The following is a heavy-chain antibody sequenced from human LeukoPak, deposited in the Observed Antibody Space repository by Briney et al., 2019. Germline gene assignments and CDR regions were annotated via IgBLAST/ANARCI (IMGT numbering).Heavy chain of an antibody. CDR2: IYYSGST. V-gene: IGHV4-61*01. CDR1: GGSISSGSYY. J-gene: IGHJ3*02. CDR3: ARGHYDFWSGYYDYDAFDI. D-gene: IGHD3-3*01. Sequence: SQTLSLTCTVSGGSISSGSYYWSWIRPPPGKGLEWNGYIYYSGSTNYNPSLKGRVTISVDTSKNQFSLKLSSVTAADTAVYYCARGHYDFWSGYYDYDAFDIWGQGTMVTVSS.